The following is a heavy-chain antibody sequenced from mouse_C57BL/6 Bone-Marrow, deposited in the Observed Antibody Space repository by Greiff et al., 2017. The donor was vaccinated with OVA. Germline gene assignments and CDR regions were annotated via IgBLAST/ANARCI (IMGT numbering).Heavy chain of an antibody. V-gene: IGHV1-81*01. Sequence: VKLQESGAELARPGASVKLSCKASGYTFTSYGISWVKQRTGQGLEWIGEIYPRSGNTYYNEKFKGKATLTADKSSSTAYMELRSLTSEDSAVYFCARWDYYGSSLDYWGQGTTLTVSS. D-gene: IGHD1-1*01. CDR2: IYPRSGNT. CDR1: GYTFTSYG. J-gene: IGHJ2*01. CDR3: ARWDYYGSSLDY.